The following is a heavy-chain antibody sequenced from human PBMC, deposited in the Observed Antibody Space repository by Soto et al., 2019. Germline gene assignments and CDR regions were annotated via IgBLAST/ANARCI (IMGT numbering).Heavy chain of an antibody. CDR3: VRAPYSFDI. Sequence: ASVKVSGKASGFAVTSFFIHWVRQAPGQGLEWMGVINPRSGSANYAQKFQDRLTLTRDTSSTTVYMDLSSLKSEDTALYYCVRAPYSFDIWGKGTLVTVSS. V-gene: IGHV1-46*01. CDR2: INPRSGSA. CDR1: GFAVTSFF. J-gene: IGHJ4*02.